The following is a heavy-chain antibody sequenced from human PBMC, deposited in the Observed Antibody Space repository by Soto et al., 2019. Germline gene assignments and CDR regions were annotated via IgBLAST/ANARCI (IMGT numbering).Heavy chain of an antibody. CDR1: GFTFSSYA. CDR3: AKSKDFVVVIAILDY. CDR2: ISGSGGST. V-gene: IGHV3-23*01. D-gene: IGHD2-21*01. Sequence: EVQLLESGGGLVQPGGSLRLSCAASGFTFSSYAMSWVRQAPGKGLEWVSAISGSGGSTYYADSVKGRFTISRDNSKNTMYLQMNSLRAEDTAVYYCAKSKDFVVVIAILDYWGQGTLVTVSS. J-gene: IGHJ4*02.